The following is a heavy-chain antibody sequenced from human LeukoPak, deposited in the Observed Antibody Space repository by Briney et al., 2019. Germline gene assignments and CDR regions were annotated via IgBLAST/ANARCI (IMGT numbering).Heavy chain of an antibody. CDR3: ARLWSSGTTPIDY. D-gene: IGHD3-10*01. Sequence: PSETLSLTCTVSGGSISSSSYYWGWIRQPPGKGLEWIGSIYYSGSTYYNPSLKSRVTISVDTSKNQFSLKLNSVTAADTAVYYCARLWSSGTTPIDYWGQGTLVTVSS. V-gene: IGHV4-39*07. CDR2: IYYSGST. CDR1: GGSISSSSYY. J-gene: IGHJ4*02.